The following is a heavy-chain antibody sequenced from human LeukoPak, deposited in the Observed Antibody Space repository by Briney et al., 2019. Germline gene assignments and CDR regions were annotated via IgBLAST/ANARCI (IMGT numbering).Heavy chain of an antibody. J-gene: IGHJ4*02. V-gene: IGHV4-34*01. D-gene: IGHD2-2*01. Sequence: PSETLSLTCAVYGGSFRGYYWSWIRQPPGKGLEWIGEINHSGSTNYNPSLKSRVTISVDTSKNQFSLKLSSVTAADTAVYYCASFGSTSADYWGQGTLVTVSS. CDR3: ASFGSTSADY. CDR2: INHSGST. CDR1: GGSFRGYY.